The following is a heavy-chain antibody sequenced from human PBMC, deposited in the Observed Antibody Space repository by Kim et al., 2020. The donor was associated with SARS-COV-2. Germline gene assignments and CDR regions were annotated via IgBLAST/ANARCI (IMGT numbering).Heavy chain of an antibody. CDR3: AKDSSYYGSGLDAFDI. Sequence: GGSLRLSCAASGFTFSSYGMHWVRQAPGKGLEWVAVIWYDGSNKYYADSVKGRFTISRDNSKNTLYLQMNSLRAEDTAVYYCAKDSSYYGSGLDAFDIWGQGTMVTVSS. D-gene: IGHD3-10*01. CDR1: GFTFSSYG. V-gene: IGHV3-33*06. J-gene: IGHJ3*02. CDR2: IWYDGSNK.